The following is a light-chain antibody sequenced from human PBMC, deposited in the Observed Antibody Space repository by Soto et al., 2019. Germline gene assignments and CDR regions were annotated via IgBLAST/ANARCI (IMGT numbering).Light chain of an antibody. CDR3: QQYDSYWT. Sequence: DNKINQSPSTLPAPVGAAVPVTCRASQSIGRWLAWYQQKPGKAPKLLIFDASTLENGVPARFSGSRSGPEFSLTISSLQPDDFATYYCQQYDSYWTFGQGTKVDIK. CDR2: DAS. J-gene: IGKJ1*01. CDR1: QSIGRW. V-gene: IGKV1-5*01.